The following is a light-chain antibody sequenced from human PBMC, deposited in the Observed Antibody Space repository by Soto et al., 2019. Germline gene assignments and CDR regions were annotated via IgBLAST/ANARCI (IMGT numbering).Light chain of an antibody. CDR3: QQYTGPPTT. CDR2: GAS. CDR1: QSVSSY. Sequence: EIVLTQSPATLSLSPGERATLSCRASQSVSSYLAWYQQKPGQAPRLLIYGASTRAAGIPDRFGGSGSGTDFTLTITRLEPEDSAVYFCQQYTGPPTTFGQGTDWRL. V-gene: IGKV3-11*01. J-gene: IGKJ5*01.